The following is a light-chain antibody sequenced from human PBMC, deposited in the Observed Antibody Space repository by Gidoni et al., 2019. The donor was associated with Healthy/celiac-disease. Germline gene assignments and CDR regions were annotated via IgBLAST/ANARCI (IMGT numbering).Light chain of an antibody. CDR3: GTWDSSLSAHVV. J-gene: IGLJ2*01. Sequence: QSVLTQTPSVSAPPGQKVTISCSGSSSNIGNNYVSWYQQLPGTAPKLLIYENNKRPSGIPDRFSGSKSGTSATLGITGLQTGDEADYYCGTWDSSLSAHVVFGGETKLTVL. V-gene: IGLV1-51*02. CDR2: ENN. CDR1: SSNIGNNY.